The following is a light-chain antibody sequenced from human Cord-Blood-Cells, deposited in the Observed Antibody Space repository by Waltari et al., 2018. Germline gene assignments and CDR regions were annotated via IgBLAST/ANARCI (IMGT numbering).Light chain of an antibody. V-gene: IGLV2-11*01. CDR1: SSDVGGYNY. CDR3: CSYAGSYTFVV. Sequence: QSALTQPRSVSGSPGQSVTISCTGTSSDVGGYNYVSWYQQHPGKAPKLMIYDVSKRPSGVHDRFSGSKSGNTGSLTSSGVQAEDEADYYCCSYAGSYTFVVFGGGTKLTVL. J-gene: IGLJ2*01. CDR2: DVS.